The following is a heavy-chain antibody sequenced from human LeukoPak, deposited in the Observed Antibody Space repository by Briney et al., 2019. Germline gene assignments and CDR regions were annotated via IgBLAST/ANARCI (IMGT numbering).Heavy chain of an antibody. D-gene: IGHD5-18*01. CDR3: ARRRDERGYKDIFDI. Sequence: GESLKISCKGSGYNFASSWIAWVRQVPGKGLEWMGIIYPGDSDTRYSPSFQGQVTISADTSISTAYLQWSSLKASDTAMYYCARRRDERGYKDIFDIWGQGTMVTVSS. CDR1: GYNFASSW. J-gene: IGHJ3*02. V-gene: IGHV5-51*01. CDR2: IYPGDSDT.